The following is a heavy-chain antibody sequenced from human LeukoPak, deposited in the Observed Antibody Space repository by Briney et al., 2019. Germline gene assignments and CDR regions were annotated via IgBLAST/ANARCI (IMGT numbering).Heavy chain of an antibody. CDR3: ARRTTVAPEYHFGS. J-gene: IGHJ4*02. D-gene: IGHD1-1*01. CDR2: IYHSGNT. CDR1: GGSISGYY. Sequence: PSETPSLTCTVSGGSISGYYWTWIRQPPGKGLEWIGYIYHSGNTNYNPSLNSRVNISLDMSKNQFSLKLTSVTAADTAVYYCARRTTVAPEYHFGSWGQGILVTVFS. V-gene: IGHV4-59*08.